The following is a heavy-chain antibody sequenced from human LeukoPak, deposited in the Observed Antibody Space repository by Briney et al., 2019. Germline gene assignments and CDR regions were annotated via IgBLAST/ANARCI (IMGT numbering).Heavy chain of an antibody. CDR3: ASLYCSSTSCYNPGDY. CDR2: IIPIFGTA. CDR1: GGTFSSYA. V-gene: IGHV1-69*13. D-gene: IGHD2-2*01. Sequence: SVKVSCKASGGTFSSYAISWVRQAPGQGLEWMGGIIPIFGTANYAQKFQGRVTITADESTSTAYMELSSLRSEDTAVYYCASLYCSSTSCYNPGDYWGQGTLVTVSS. J-gene: IGHJ4*02.